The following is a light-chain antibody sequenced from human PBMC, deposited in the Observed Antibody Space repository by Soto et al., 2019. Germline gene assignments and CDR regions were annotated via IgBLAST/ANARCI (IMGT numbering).Light chain of an antibody. CDR3: CSYAGSSTFL. J-gene: IGLJ2*01. CDR2: EGS. V-gene: IGLV2-23*01. Sequence: QSALTQPASVSGSPGQSITISCTGTSSDVGSYNLVSWYQQHPGKAPKLMIYEGSKRPSGVSNRFSGSKSGNTASLTSSGLQAEDEADYYCCSYAGSSTFLFGGGTKLTVL. CDR1: SSDVGSYNL.